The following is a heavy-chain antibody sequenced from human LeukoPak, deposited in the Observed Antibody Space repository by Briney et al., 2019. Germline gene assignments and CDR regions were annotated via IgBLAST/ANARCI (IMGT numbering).Heavy chain of an antibody. Sequence: SETLSLTCTVSGGSISSYYWSWIRQPPGKGLEWIGCIYYSGSTNYNPSLKSRVTISVDTSKNQFSLKLSSVTAADTAVYYCAREGSSPADYYYYGMDVWGQGTTVTVSS. V-gene: IGHV4-59*01. D-gene: IGHD2-15*01. CDR2: IYYSGST. CDR3: AREGSSPADYYYYGMDV. J-gene: IGHJ6*02. CDR1: GGSISSYY.